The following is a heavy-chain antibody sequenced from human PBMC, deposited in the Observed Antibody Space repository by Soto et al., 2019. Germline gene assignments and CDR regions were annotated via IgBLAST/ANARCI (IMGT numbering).Heavy chain of an antibody. CDR1: GFTFSSYA. J-gene: IGHJ3*02. CDR2: ISGSGGST. V-gene: IGHV3-23*01. CDR3: VLRRYYYDSSGYYHDAFDI. D-gene: IGHD3-22*01. Sequence: GGSLRLSCAASGFTFSSYAMSWVRQAPGKGLEWVSAISGSGGSTYYADSVKGRFTISRDNSKNTLYLQMNSLRAEDTAVCYCVLRRYYYDSSGYYHDAFDIWGQGTMVTVSS.